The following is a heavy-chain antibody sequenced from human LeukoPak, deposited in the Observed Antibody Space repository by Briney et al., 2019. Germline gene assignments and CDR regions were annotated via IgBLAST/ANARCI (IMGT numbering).Heavy chain of an antibody. J-gene: IGHJ4*02. V-gene: IGHV1-2*02. D-gene: IGHD1-26*01. Sequence: ASVKVSCKASGYTFTGYHMHWVRQAPGQGLEWMGWINPNSGGTKYTQTFQGRVTMTRDTSISTAYMELSNLRSDDTAVYYCAPMGGANGFDHWGQGTLVTVSS. CDR1: GYTFTGYH. CDR2: INPNSGGT. CDR3: APMGGANGFDH.